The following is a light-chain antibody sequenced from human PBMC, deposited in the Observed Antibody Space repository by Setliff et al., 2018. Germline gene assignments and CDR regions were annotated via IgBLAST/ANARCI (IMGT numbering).Light chain of an antibody. CDR3: GAWEVSLNGPV. Sequence: QSALTQPPSASGAPGQRVTIFCSGSSSNIGSKTVSWYQQLPGTAPKLLIYYNDQRPSGVPDRFSGSKSGTSASLAISGLQSEDEAYYYCGAWEVSLNGPVFGGGTKVTVL. CDR1: SSNIGSKT. J-gene: IGLJ3*02. CDR2: YND. V-gene: IGLV1-44*01.